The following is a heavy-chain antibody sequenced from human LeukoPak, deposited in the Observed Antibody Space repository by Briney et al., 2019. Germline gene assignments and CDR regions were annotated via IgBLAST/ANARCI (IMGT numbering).Heavy chain of an antibody. CDR3: AKDYAVGSIDY. V-gene: IGHV3-23*01. D-gene: IGHD3-16*01. Sequence: QPGGSLRLSCAASGFTFSGFAMSWLRQAPGKGLEWVSSISRSGESTFYADSVRGRFTISRDNSKNTVSLQMESLRAEDTALYYCAKDYAVGSIDYWGQGTLVTVSS. CDR1: GFTFSGFA. J-gene: IGHJ4*02. CDR2: ISRSGEST.